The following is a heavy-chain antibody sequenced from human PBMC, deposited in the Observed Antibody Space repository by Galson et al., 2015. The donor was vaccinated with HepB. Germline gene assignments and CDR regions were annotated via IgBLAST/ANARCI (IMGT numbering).Heavy chain of an antibody. CDR2: ISWNSRSL. D-gene: IGHD6-19*01. CDR3: AKDALYSSTANWYFDF. V-gene: IGHV3-9*01. J-gene: IGHJ2*01. Sequence: SLRLSCAASGFSFGNYAMHWVRQGPGKGPEWVAGISWNSRSLGYADSVKGRFTISRDNAKKSLYLQMNSLRTDDTALYYCAKDALYSSTANWYFDFWGRGTLVTVSS. CDR1: GFSFGNYA.